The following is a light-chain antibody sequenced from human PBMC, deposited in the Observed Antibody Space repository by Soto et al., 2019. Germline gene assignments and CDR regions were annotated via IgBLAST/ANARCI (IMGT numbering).Light chain of an antibody. CDR1: QDIRNT. CDR3: LQHYNFSWT. V-gene: IGKV1-6*01. J-gene: IGKJ1*01. CDR2: AAS. Sequence: AIQMTQSPSSLSASVGDRVTTSCRASQDIRNTLAWFQQKPGEAPKLLIFAASNLQSGVPSRFSGSGSVTDFTLAITSLQPEDFATYYCLQHYNFSWTFGQGTKVELK.